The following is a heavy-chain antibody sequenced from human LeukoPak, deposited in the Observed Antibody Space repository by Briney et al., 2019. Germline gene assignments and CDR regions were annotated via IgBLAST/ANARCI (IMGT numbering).Heavy chain of an antibody. J-gene: IGHJ6*03. CDR1: GGSFSGYY. CDR2: IYYSGST. CDR3: ARVVQLWLFGYYYYYMDV. D-gene: IGHD5-18*01. Sequence: PSETLSLTCAVYGGSFSGYYWSWIRQPPGKGLEWIGSIYYSGSTYYSPSLKSRVTISVDTSKNQFSLKLSSVTAADTAVYYCARVVQLWLFGYYYYYMDVWGKGTTVTVSS. V-gene: IGHV4-34*01.